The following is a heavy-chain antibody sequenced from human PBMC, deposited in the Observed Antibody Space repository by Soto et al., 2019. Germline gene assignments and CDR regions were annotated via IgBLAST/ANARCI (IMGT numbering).Heavy chain of an antibody. Sequence: GGSLRLSCAASGFTFTTYAMSWVRQAPGKGLEWVSGISGSGGTTYYADSVKGRFTISRDNSKNTLSLQMNSLRAEDTAVYYCAKDPSGYDSLYYFDYWGQGTLVTV. J-gene: IGHJ4*02. CDR3: AKDPSGYDSLYYFDY. CDR2: ISGSGGTT. D-gene: IGHD5-12*01. V-gene: IGHV3-23*01. CDR1: GFTFTTYA.